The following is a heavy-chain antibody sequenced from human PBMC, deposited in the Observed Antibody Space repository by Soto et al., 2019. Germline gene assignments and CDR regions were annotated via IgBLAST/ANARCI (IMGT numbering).Heavy chain of an antibody. D-gene: IGHD6-6*01. CDR1: GYTFTNYG. V-gene: IGHV1-18*01. Sequence: ASVKVSCKASGYTFTNYGITWVRQAPGQGLEWMGWISAYNGNTNYAQKLQGRVTMTTDTSTSTDYMELRSLRSDDTAVYYCARDRRGKQLVRAYYYYYGMDVWGQGTTVTVSS. CDR3: ARDRRGKQLVRAYYYYYGMDV. J-gene: IGHJ6*02. CDR2: ISAYNGNT.